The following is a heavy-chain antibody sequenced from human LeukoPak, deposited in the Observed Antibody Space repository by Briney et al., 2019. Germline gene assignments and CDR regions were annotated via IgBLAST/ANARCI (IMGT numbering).Heavy chain of an antibody. Sequence: GGSLRLSCAASGFTFSSYAMHWVRQAPGKGLEWVAVISYDGSNKYYADSVKGRFTISRDNSKNTLYLQMNSLRAEDTAVYYCARDPTHSHSGYDFYFDYWGQGTPVTVSS. CDR2: ISYDGSNK. D-gene: IGHD5-12*01. CDR3: ARDPTHSHSGYDFYFDY. J-gene: IGHJ4*02. CDR1: GFTFSSYA. V-gene: IGHV3-30-3*01.